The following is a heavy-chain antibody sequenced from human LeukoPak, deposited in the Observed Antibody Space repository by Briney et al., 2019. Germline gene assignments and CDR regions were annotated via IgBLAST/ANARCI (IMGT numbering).Heavy chain of an antibody. J-gene: IGHJ6*02. CDR1: GYTFTGYY. D-gene: IGHD2/OR15-2a*01. Sequence: GASVKVSCKASGYTFTGYYMHWVRQAPGKGLEWMGGFDPEDGETIYAQKFQGRVTMTEDTSTDTAYMELSSLRSEDTAVYYCATMWHHHNDSIILRYYYGLDVWGQGTTVTVAS. V-gene: IGHV1-24*01. CDR3: ATMWHHHNDSIILRYYYGLDV. CDR2: FDPEDGET.